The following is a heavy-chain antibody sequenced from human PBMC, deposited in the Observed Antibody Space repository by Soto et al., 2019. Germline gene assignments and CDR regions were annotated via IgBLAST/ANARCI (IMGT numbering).Heavy chain of an antibody. CDR2: IFHSGNA. D-gene: IGHD2-15*01. CDR1: GGSIRNVY. CDR3: ARAHAPTLQFDY. Sequence: SETLSLTCTVSGGSIRNVYWSWIRQPPGKRLEWIGFIFHSGNAKYNPSLKSRVTMSVDTSKNQFSLSLDSVTAADTAVYFCARAHAPTLQFDYWGQGTLVTVSS. V-gene: IGHV4-59*01. J-gene: IGHJ4*02.